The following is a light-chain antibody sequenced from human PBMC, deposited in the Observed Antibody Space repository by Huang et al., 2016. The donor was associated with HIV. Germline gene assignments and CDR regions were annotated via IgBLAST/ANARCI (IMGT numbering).Light chain of an antibody. V-gene: IGKV3-15*01. CDR1: QSIGSN. CDR3: QQYNDWPPT. Sequence: EIVMTQSPVTLCVSPGERATLSCRASQSIGSNLAWYQQKPGQAPRLLIYDASTRATGIPARFSGSGSGTEFTLTTSGLQSDGFAVYYCQQYNDWPPTFGQGTKLEIK. J-gene: IGKJ2*01. CDR2: DAS.